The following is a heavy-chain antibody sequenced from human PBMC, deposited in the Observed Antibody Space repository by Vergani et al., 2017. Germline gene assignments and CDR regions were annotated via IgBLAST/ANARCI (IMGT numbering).Heavy chain of an antibody. CDR2: INPNSGGT. CDR3: ARVAYCSSTSCYLGGWYFDL. D-gene: IGHD2-2*01. V-gene: IGHV1-2*02. CDR1: GYTFTGYY. Sequence: QVQLVQSGAEVKKPGASVKVSCKASGYTFTGYYMHWVRQAPGQGLEWMGWINPNSGGTNYAQKFQGRVTMTRDTSISTAYMELSRLRSDDTAAYYCARVAYCSSTSCYLGGWYFDLWGRGTLVTVSS. J-gene: IGHJ2*01.